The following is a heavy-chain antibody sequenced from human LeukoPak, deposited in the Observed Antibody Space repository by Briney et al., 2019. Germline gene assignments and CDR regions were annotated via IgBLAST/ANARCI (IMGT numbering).Heavy chain of an antibody. J-gene: IGHJ6*03. Sequence: GGSLRLSCTASGYSLNDIVMQWVRQVPGKNLEWVALISGDGGTTDYASSVEGRFTISRDNTQKSLFLEMNNLGTEDTALYYCAKSGLGDHGIFTGRGSPYYYYYLDVWGKGATVIVS. CDR2: ISGDGGTT. CDR1: GYSLNDIV. V-gene: IGHV3-43*02. CDR3: AKSGLGDHGIFTGRGSPYYYYYLDV. D-gene: IGHD2-21*02.